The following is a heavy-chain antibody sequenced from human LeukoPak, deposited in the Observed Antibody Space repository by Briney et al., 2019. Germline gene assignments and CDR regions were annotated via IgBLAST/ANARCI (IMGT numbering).Heavy chain of an antibody. D-gene: IGHD5-18*01. CDR1: GFTVSTKC. J-gene: IGHJ4*02. CDR2: IYSGGTT. CDR3: ARVDTVMAYYFDL. V-gene: IGHV3-53*04. Sequence: GGSLRLSCAASGFTVSTKCMTWVRQAPGKGLEWVSTIYSGGTTYYSDSVVGRLPISRHNSRNTLYLQMNSLRDEDTAVYYCARVDTVMAYYFDLWGQGTLVTVSS.